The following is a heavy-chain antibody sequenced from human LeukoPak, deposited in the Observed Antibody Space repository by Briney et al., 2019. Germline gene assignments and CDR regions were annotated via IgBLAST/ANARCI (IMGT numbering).Heavy chain of an antibody. D-gene: IGHD1-26*01. V-gene: IGHV4-59*01. Sequence: SSETLSLTCTVSGGSISSYYWSWIRQPPRKGLEWIGYIHYTGSTNYNPSLKSRVTISVDTSKNQFSLKLSSVTAADTAVYYCATVVGGSYSDWFDPWGQGTLVIVSS. CDR3: ATVVGGSYSDWFDP. CDR1: GGSISSYY. J-gene: IGHJ5*02. CDR2: IHYTGST.